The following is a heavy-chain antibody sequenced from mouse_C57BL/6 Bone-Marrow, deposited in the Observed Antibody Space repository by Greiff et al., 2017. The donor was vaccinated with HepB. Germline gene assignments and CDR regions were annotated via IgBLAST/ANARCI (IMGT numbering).Heavy chain of an antibody. V-gene: IGHV1-55*01. CDR2: IYPGSGST. CDR3: ARRGSYYGRSYSAY. Sequence: QVQLQQPGAELVKPGASVKMSCKASGYTFTSYWITWVKQRPGQGLEWIGDIYPGSGSTNYNEKFKSKATLTVDTSSSTAYMQLSSLTSEDSAVYYCARRGSYYGRSYSAYWGQGTLVTVSA. J-gene: IGHJ3*01. D-gene: IGHD1-1*01. CDR1: GYTFTSYW.